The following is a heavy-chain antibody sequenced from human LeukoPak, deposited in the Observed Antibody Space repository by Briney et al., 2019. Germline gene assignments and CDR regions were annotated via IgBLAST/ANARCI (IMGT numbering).Heavy chain of an antibody. CDR1: GFNFANHA. V-gene: IGHV3-23*01. Sequence: PGGSLRLSCAASGFNFANHAMSWVRQTPGKGLEWVSAISGGGDITYYADSVTGRFTISRDNSKDTLFLQMHSLRPGDTAVYYCAKFLAVIAARDSLYFQHWGQGTLVTVSS. CDR3: AKFLAVIAARDSLYFQH. J-gene: IGHJ1*01. D-gene: IGHD6-6*01. CDR2: ISGGGDIT.